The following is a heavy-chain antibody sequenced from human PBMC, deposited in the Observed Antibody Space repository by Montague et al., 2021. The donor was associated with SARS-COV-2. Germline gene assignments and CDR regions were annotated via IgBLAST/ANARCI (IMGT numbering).Heavy chain of an antibody. J-gene: IGHJ5*02. V-gene: IGHV4-4*02. CDR1: GGSISDNNW. CDR2: ISLGGHT. D-gene: IGHD1-26*01. Sequence: SETLSLTCGVSGGSISDNNWWSWVCQSPETGLEWIGEISLGGHTDYNPSLKSRVTISLDKSKNQFSLTLTSVTAADTAVYYCARDIWEPEVRSRGWFDPWGQGILVTVSS. CDR3: ARDIWEPEVRSRGWFDP.